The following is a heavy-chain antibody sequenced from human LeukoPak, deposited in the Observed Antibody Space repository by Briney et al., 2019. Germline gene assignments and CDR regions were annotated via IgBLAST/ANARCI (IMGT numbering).Heavy chain of an antibody. V-gene: IGHV4-39*01. CDR1: GGSISRSSYY. CDR2: IYYSGST. J-gene: IGHJ4*02. D-gene: IGHD1-26*01. CDR3: ARHGSTATGAFTY. Sequence: PSETLSLTCSVSGGSISRSSYYWGWTRQPPGKGLEWIGSIYYSGSTYYNPSLKSRVTISVDTSRNQFSLKLGSVTAADTAVYYCARHGSTATGAFTYWGQGTLVTVSS.